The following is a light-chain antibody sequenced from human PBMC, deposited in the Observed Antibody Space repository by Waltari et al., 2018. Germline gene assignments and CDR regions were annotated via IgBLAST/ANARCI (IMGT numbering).Light chain of an antibody. CDR3: ASSTNLNTVV. J-gene: IGLJ3*02. V-gene: IGLV2-14*03. CDR2: DVT. CDR1: YSDIGSSNW. Sequence: QSALAQPASVSGSPGQSVTISCFGSYSDIGSSNWVSWYRQDPDRAPKLLIFDVTKRAPGVYHRFSGSKDGHTASLTIPGSQTDETSDYCCASSTNLNTVVVGGGTKLTV.